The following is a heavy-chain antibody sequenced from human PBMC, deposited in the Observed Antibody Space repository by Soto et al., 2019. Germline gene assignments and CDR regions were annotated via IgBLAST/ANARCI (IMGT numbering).Heavy chain of an antibody. D-gene: IGHD5-12*01. CDR1: GFTFSSYS. CDR3: ASHHAADRPWLGPVPPFVGQT. CDR2: ISSSSSTI. Sequence: EVQLVESGGGLVQPGGSLRLSCAASGFTFSSYSMNWVRQAPGKGLEWVSYISSSSSTIYYADSVKGRFTISRDNAKNSLYLQMNSLRAGDTAVYYCASHHAADRPWLGPVPPFVGQTWGQGTLVTVSS. V-gene: IGHV3-48*01. J-gene: IGHJ5*02.